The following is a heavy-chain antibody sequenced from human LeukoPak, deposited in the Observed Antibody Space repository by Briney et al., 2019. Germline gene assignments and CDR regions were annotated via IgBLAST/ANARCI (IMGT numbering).Heavy chain of an antibody. D-gene: IGHD2-21*01. CDR1: GGTFSSYA. V-gene: IGHV1-69*05. Sequence: ASVKVSCKASGGTFSSYAISWVRQAPGQGLEWMGGIIPIFGTSNYAQQFQGRVTITTDESTNTAYMELSRLRSEDTAVYYCARGSTYCGGDCYPADYWGQGTLVTVSS. J-gene: IGHJ4*02. CDR2: IIPIFGTS. CDR3: ARGSTYCGGDCYPADY.